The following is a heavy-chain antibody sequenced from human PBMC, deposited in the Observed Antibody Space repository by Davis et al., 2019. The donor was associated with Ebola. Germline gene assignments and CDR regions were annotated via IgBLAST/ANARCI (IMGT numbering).Heavy chain of an antibody. CDR1: LSTFSNYA. V-gene: IGHV3-23*01. CDR3: ARTGYSGSYARYAFDI. J-gene: IGHJ3*02. Sequence: GGSLRLSCAASLSTFSNYAMSWVRQAPGKGLEWVSSISGSGGRTYYADSVTGRFTISRDKSKNTLYLQMNSLRAEDTAVYYCARTGYSGSYARYAFDIWGQGTMVTVSS. D-gene: IGHD1-26*01. CDR2: ISGSGGRT.